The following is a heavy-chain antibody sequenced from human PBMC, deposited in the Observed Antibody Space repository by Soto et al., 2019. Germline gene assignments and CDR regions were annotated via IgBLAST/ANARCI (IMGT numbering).Heavy chain of an antibody. CDR2: IIPIFGTA. V-gene: IGHV1-69*13. D-gene: IGHD3-3*01. J-gene: IGHJ6*02. CDR1: GGTFSSYA. Sequence: GASVKVSCKASGGTFSSYAISWVRQAPGQRLEWMGGIIPIFGTANYAQKFQGRVTITADESTSTAYMELSSLRSEDTAVYYCARGTHITIFGVVLPYYYYGMDVWGQGTTVTVSS. CDR3: ARGTHITIFGVVLPYYYYGMDV.